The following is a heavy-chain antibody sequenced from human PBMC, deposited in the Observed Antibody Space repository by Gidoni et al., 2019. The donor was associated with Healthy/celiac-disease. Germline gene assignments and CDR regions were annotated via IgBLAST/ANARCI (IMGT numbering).Heavy chain of an antibody. Sequence: QVQLVESGGGVVQPGRSLSLSCAASGFTFSSYGMHWVRQAPGKGLEWVAVISYDGSNKYYADSVKGRFTISRDNSKNTLYLQMNSLRAEDTAVYYCAKDPYWGQGTLVTVSS. CDR2: ISYDGSNK. J-gene: IGHJ4*02. V-gene: IGHV3-30*18. CDR3: AKDPY. CDR1: GFTFSSYG.